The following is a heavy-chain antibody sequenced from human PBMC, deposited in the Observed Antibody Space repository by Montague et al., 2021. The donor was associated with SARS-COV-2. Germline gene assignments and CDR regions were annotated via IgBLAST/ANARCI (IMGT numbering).Heavy chain of an antibody. J-gene: IGHJ4*02. CDR3: ARENTVTTFGGPYYIDS. Sequence: SETLSLTCIVSGSSVRSYYWSWTRQPRGKGLEWIGYIYDSGSTNXNPSLKSRVTISVDTSKNQFSLKLSSVTAADTAVYYCARENTVTTFGGPYYIDSWGQGTLVTVSA. D-gene: IGHD4-17*01. CDR1: GSSVRSYY. CDR2: IYDSGST. V-gene: IGHV4-59*02.